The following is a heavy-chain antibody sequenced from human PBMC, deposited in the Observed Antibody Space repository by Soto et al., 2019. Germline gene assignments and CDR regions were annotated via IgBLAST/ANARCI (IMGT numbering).Heavy chain of an antibody. CDR3: ARGRDGSNYYFDY. Sequence: SVKVSCKXSGGTFSDSVTSWVRQAPGQGLEWMGGIVPIFGKANLAEKFQDRVTITADESTSTAYMKLSSLRSEDTAVYYCARGRDGSNYYFDYWGQGTLVTVSS. CDR1: GGTFSDSV. J-gene: IGHJ4*02. D-gene: IGHD3-10*01. V-gene: IGHV1-69*13. CDR2: IVPIFGKA.